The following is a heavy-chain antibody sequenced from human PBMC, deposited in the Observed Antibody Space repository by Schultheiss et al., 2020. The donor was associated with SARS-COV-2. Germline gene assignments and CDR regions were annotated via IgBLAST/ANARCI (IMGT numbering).Heavy chain of an antibody. CDR3: ARGMWFDP. V-gene: IGHV4-4*07. J-gene: IGHJ5*02. CDR2: IYTSGST. CDR1: GGSISSYY. Sequence: GSLRLSCTVSGGSISSYYWSWIRQPAGKGLEWIGRIYTSGSTNYNPSLKSRVTMSVDTSKNQFSLKLSSVTAADTAVYYCARGMWFDPWGQGTLVTVSS.